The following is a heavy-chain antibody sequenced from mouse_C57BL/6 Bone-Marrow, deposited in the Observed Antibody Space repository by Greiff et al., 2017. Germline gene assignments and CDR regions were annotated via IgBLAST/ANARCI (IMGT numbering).Heavy chain of an antibody. CDR1: GFNIKDDY. V-gene: IGHV14-4*01. CDR3: TTGDGYSYFDY. CDR2: IDPENGDT. J-gene: IGHJ2*01. D-gene: IGHD2-3*01. Sequence: VQLQQSGAELVRPGASVKLSCTASGFNIKDDYMHWVKQRPEQGLEWIGWIDPENGDTEYASKFQGKATITADTSSNTAYLQLSSLTSADTAVYYCTTGDGYSYFDYWGQGTTLTVSS.